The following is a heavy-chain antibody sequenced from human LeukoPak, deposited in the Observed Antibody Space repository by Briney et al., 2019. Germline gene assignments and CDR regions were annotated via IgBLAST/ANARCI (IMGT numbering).Heavy chain of an antibody. CDR1: GGSISSGAYF. CDR2: MYYSGTS. Sequence: SSETLSLTCTVSGGSISSGAYFWTWIRQLPGKGLEWIGHMYYSGTSYYNPSLQSRVTMSVDTSKNQFSLKLTSVTAADTAVYYCARAGYDFLGFTNWFDPWGQGTLVTVSS. D-gene: IGHD5-12*01. CDR3: ARAGYDFLGFTNWFDP. V-gene: IGHV4-31*03. J-gene: IGHJ5*02.